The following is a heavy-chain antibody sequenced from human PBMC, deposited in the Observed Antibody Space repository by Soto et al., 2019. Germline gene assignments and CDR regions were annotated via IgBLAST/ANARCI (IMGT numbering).Heavy chain of an antibody. D-gene: IGHD1-26*01. CDR2: IKSKTDGGTT. CDR1: GFTFSNAW. Sequence: GGSLRLSCAASGFTFSNAWTSWVRQAPGKGLEWVGRIKSKTDGGTTDYAAPVKGRFTISRDDSKNTLYLQMNSLKTEDTAVYYFTTDGVDGSYYAFDIWGQGTMVTVSS. CDR3: TTDGVDGSYYAFDI. V-gene: IGHV3-15*01. J-gene: IGHJ3*02.